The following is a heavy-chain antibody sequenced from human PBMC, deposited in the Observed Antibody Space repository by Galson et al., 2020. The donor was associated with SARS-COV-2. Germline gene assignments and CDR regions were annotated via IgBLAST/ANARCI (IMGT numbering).Heavy chain of an antibody. CDR3: AKGEKWQLPDL. V-gene: IGHV3-9*01. D-gene: IGHD5-12*01. CDR1: GFTFDDYA. J-gene: IGHJ2*01. CDR2: ISWNSGSI. Sequence: GGSLRLSCAASGFTFDDYAMHWVRQAPGKGLEWVSGISWNSGSIGYADSVKGRFTISRDNAKNSLYLQMNSLRAEDTALYYCAKGEKWQLPDLWGRGTLVTVSS.